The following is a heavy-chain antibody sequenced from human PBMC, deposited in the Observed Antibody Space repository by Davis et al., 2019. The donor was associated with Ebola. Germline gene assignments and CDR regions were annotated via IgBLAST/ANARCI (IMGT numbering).Heavy chain of an antibody. CDR2: IKQDGSEK. J-gene: IGHJ4*02. CDR3: ARDTAELLWFGIDY. D-gene: IGHD3-10*01. CDR1: GFTFSSYW. Sequence: GESLKISCAASGFTFSSYWMSWVRQAPGKGLEWVANIKQDGSEKYYVDSVKGRFTISRDNAKNSLYLQMNSLRAEDTAVYYCARDTAELLWFGIDYWGQGTLVTVSS. V-gene: IGHV3-7*01.